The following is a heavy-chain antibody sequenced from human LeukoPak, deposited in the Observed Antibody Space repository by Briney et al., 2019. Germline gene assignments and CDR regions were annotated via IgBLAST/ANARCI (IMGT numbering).Heavy chain of an antibody. CDR2: KWDDGSNK. J-gene: IGHJ4*02. D-gene: IGHD3-10*01. CDR3: ARGGGAHFDY. V-gene: IGHV3-33*08. Sequence: SGGSLRLSCAASGFTFSSYGMHWVRQAPGKGLEWVSVKWDDGSNKYYADSVKGRFTISRDNSKNTLYLQMNSLKAEDTAVYYCARGGGAHFDYWGQGTLVTVSS. CDR1: GFTFSSYG.